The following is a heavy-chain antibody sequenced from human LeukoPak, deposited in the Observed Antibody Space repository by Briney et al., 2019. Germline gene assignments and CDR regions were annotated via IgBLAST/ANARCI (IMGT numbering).Heavy chain of an antibody. CDR2: IGVSGTTI. Sequence: GGSLRLSCAASGFTFSSYEMNSVRQDPGKGLGWVSYIGVSGTTINYADSVKGRFTISRDNAKNSLYLQMNSLRAEDTAVYYCARETETYYYDSSGYSLDYWGQGTLVTVSS. J-gene: IGHJ4*02. D-gene: IGHD3-22*01. CDR1: GFTFSSYE. V-gene: IGHV3-48*03. CDR3: ARETETYYYDSSGYSLDY.